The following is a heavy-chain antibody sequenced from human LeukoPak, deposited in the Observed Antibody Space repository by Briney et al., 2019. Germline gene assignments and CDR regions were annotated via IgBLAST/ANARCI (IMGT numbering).Heavy chain of an antibody. D-gene: IGHD3-22*01. J-gene: IGHJ2*01. CDR3: ARVPYELQWLLLGCFGL. CDR1: GGSIISSTYY. CDR2: IYYNGTT. Sequence: SETLSLTCAGSGGSIISSTYYWVWIRQPPGEGLEWMGSIYYNGTTYFNPSLKSRVTISLDRSKNQFSLRLSSVTAADTAVYYCARVPYELQWLLLGCFGLWGRGTLVTVSS. V-gene: IGHV4-39*07.